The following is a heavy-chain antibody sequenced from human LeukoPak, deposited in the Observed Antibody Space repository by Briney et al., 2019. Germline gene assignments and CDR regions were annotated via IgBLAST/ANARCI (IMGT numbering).Heavy chain of an antibody. D-gene: IGHD1-1*01. J-gene: IGHJ4*02. CDR2: IYYSGYT. CDR1: GVSMSSSGYS. Sequence: SETLSLTCNVSGVSMSSSGYSWGWIRQPPGQGLEWIGSIYYSGYTYYNPSLKSRVTISVDTSKTQLSLKVTSVTAADTAVYYCARRVSATNYYFDDWGQGTLVTVSS. V-gene: IGHV4-39*01. CDR3: ARRVSATNYYFDD.